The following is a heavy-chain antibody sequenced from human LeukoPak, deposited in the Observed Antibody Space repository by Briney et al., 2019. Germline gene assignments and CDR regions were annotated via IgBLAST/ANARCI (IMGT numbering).Heavy chain of an antibody. CDR1: GFTFSSYG. V-gene: IGHV3-30*18. J-gene: IGHJ4*02. D-gene: IGHD5-18*01. Sequence: GGSLRLSCAASGFTFSSYGMHWVRQAPGKGLEWVAVISYDGSNKYYADSVKGRFTISRDNSKNTLYLQMNSLRAEDTAVYYCAKEGGYSYGFGPFFDYWGQGTLVTVSS. CDR2: ISYDGSNK. CDR3: AKEGGYSYGFGPFFDY.